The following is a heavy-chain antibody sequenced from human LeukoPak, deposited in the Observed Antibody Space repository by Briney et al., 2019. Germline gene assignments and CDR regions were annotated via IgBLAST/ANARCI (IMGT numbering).Heavy chain of an antibody. V-gene: IGHV3-30-3*01. J-gene: IGHJ4*02. CDR1: GFTFSSDA. CDR2: ISYDGSNK. Sequence: GGSLRLSCAASGFTFSSDAMHWVRQAPGKGLEWVAVISYDGSNKYYADSVKGRFTISRDNSKNTLYLQMNSLRAEDTAVYYCARDMEYSSSWYDYWGQGTLVTVSS. CDR3: ARDMEYSSSWYDY. D-gene: IGHD6-13*01.